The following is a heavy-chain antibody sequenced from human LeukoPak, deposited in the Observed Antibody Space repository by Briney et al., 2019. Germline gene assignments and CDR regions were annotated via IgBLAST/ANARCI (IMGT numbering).Heavy chain of an antibody. CDR3: AKVGASGY. V-gene: IGHV3-30*18. CDR1: GFTFSSYG. D-gene: IGHD1-26*01. J-gene: IGHJ4*02. CDR2: ISYDGSNK. Sequence: AGGSLRLSCAASGFTFSSYGMHWVRQAPGKGLEWVAVISYDGSNKYYADSVKGRFTISRDNSKNTLYLQMNSLRAEDTALYYCAKVGASGYWGQGTLVTVSS.